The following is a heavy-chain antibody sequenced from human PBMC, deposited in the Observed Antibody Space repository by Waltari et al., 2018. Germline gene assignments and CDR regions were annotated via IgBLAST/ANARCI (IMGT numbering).Heavy chain of an antibody. D-gene: IGHD3-9*01. V-gene: IGHV4-4*02. CDR2: IHRSEKT. CDR3: ARGGDWQFDY. J-gene: IGHJ4*02. Sequence: QVQLYESGPGLVRPSWTLFPPCCVSGDSISRDKWWTWGRQPPGKGREWVGEIHRSEKTNYTPSLRSRVTLALDKSKNQFSLNLYSVTAAYTAVYYCARGGDWQFDYWGRGIPVTVSS. CDR1: GDSISRDKW.